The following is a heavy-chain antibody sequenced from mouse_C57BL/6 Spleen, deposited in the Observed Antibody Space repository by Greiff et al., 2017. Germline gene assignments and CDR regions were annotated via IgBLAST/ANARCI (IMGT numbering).Heavy chain of an antibody. D-gene: IGHD2-13*01. CDR2: IYPSDSET. CDR3: ARDYIYAIDY. J-gene: IGHJ4*01. V-gene: IGHV1-61*01. CDR1: GYTFTSYW. Sequence: QVQLQQPGAELVRPGSSVKLSCKASGYTFTSYWMDWVKQRPGQGLEWIGNIYPSDSETHYNQKFKDKATLTVDKSSSTAYMQLSSLTSEDSAVYYCARDYIYAIDYWGQGTSVTVSS.